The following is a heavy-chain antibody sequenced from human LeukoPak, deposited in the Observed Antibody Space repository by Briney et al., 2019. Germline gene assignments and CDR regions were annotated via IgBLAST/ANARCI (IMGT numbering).Heavy chain of an antibody. Sequence: GGSLRLSCAASGFTFSSYSMNWVRQAPGKGLEWVSYISSSSSTIYYADSVKGRFTISRDNAKNSLYLQMNSLRAEDTAVYYCARERYCSSTSCYMSGLDCYYYGMDVWGQGTTVTVSS. CDR2: ISSSSSTI. V-gene: IGHV3-48*01. D-gene: IGHD2-2*02. J-gene: IGHJ6*02. CDR1: GFTFSSYS. CDR3: ARERYCSSTSCYMSGLDCYYYGMDV.